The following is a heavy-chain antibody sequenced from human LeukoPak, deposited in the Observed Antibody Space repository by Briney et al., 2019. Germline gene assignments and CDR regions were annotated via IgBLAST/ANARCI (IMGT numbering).Heavy chain of an antibody. D-gene: IGHD6-19*01. CDR1: GYTFTGYY. CDR2: INPDSGGT. CDR3: ATPPPHSSGSFLDAFDI. J-gene: IGHJ3*02. V-gene: IGHV1-2*02. Sequence: ASVKVSCKASGYTFTGYYIHWVRQAPGHGLEWMGWINPDSGGTNYAQSFQGRVTMTRDTSISSAYTELSIRTAYMEVSRLRSDDTAVYYCATPPPHSSGSFLDAFDIWGQGTMVTVSS.